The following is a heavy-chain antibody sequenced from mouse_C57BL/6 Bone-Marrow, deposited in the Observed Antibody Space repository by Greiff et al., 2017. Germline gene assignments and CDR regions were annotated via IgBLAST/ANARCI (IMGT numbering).Heavy chain of an antibody. J-gene: IGHJ4*01. CDR1: GYTFTSYW. CDR3: ARPYGTLYYYAMDY. D-gene: IGHD1-1*01. CDR2: IYPGSGST. V-gene: IGHV1-55*01. Sequence: QVQLQQPGAELVKPGASVKMSCKASGYTFTSYWLTWVKQRPGQGLEWIGDIYPGSGSTNYNEKFKSKATLTVDTSSSTAYMQLSSLTSEDSAVYYCARPYGTLYYYAMDYRGQGTSVTVSS.